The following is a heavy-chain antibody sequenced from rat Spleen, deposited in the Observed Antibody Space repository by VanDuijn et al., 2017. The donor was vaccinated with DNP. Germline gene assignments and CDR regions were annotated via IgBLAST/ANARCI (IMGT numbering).Heavy chain of an antibody. D-gene: IGHD4-1*01. CDR1: GFTFSNYY. CDR3: ARRGYNNSWFFDF. V-gene: IGHV5-22*01. J-gene: IGHJ1*01. Sequence: EVQLVESGGGLVQPGRSMKLSCAASGFTFSNYYMAWVRQAPTKGLEWVASISYEGRSAYYGDSVKGRFTISRDNAKSTLYLQMNSLRSEDTATYFCARRGYNNSWFFDFWGPGTMVTVSS. CDR2: ISYEGRSA.